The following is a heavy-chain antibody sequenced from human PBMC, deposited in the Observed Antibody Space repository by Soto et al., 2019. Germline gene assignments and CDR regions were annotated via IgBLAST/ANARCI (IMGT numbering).Heavy chain of an antibody. V-gene: IGHV4-30-4*01. Sequence: LSLTCTVSGGSISSGDYYWSWIRQPPGKGLEWIGYIYYSGSTYYNPSLKSRVTISVDTSKNQFSLKLSSVTAADTAVYYCAKEIGYSSGWPFDYWGQGTLVTVSS. CDR1: GGSISSGDYY. CDR3: AKEIGYSSGWPFDY. CDR2: IYYSGST. J-gene: IGHJ4*02. D-gene: IGHD6-19*01.